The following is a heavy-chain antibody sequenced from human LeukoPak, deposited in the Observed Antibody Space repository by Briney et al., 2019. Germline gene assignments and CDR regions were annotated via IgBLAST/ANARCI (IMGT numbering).Heavy chain of an antibody. CDR1: GGSFSGYY. CDR3: ARVVDGGGYYYYMDV. D-gene: IGHD3-16*01. Sequence: SETLSLTCAVYGGSFSGYYWSWIRQPPGKGLEWIGEINHSGSTNYNPSLKSRVTISVDTSKNQFSLKLSSVTAADTAVYYCARVVDGGGYYYYMDVWGKGTTVTVSS. CDR2: INHSGST. V-gene: IGHV4-34*01. J-gene: IGHJ6*03.